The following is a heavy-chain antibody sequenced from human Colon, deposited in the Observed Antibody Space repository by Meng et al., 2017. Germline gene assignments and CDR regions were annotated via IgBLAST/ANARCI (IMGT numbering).Heavy chain of an antibody. CDR3: ARRSYYYDSSGYYYLGH. Sequence: QVQLVPSGAEVKKPGASVEVSCNASGYTFTSYGISWVRQAPGQGLEWMGWISAYNGNTNYAQKLQGRVTMTTDTSTSTAYMELRSLRSDDTAVYYCARRSYYYDSSGYYYLGHWGQGTLVTVSS. CDR1: GYTFTSYG. D-gene: IGHD3-22*01. V-gene: IGHV1-18*01. CDR2: ISAYNGNT. J-gene: IGHJ4*02.